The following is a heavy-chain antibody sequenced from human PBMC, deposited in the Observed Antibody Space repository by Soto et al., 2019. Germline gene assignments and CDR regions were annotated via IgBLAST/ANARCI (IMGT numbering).Heavy chain of an antibody. J-gene: IGHJ4*02. CDR3: ARKPRLLDS. CDR2: ISSDGAET. CDR1: GFTFSISW. Sequence: EVQLVESGGGLVQPGGSLRLSCAASGFTFSISWMNWVRQAPGKGLEWVAYISSDGAETNYVDSVRGRFTSCRDNGENSQFLQMNSLRVEDTAVSYCARKPRLLDSWGQVTLVTVSS. V-gene: IGHV3-7*01.